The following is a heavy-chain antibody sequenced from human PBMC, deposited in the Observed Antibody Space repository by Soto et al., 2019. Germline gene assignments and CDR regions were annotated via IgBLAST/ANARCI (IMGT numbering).Heavy chain of an antibody. CDR2: IYYSGST. Sequence: QVQLQESGPGLVKPSQTLSLTCTVSGGSISSGDYYWSWIRQPPGKGLEWIGDIYYSGSTYYNPSLKSRVSMAVDTSKNQFSLKLSSVTAADTAVYYCARRADIVVLPAAITANCFDPWGQGTLVTVSS. D-gene: IGHD2-2*02. J-gene: IGHJ5*02. CDR1: GGSISSGDYY. CDR3: ARRADIVVLPAAITANCFDP. V-gene: IGHV4-30-4*01.